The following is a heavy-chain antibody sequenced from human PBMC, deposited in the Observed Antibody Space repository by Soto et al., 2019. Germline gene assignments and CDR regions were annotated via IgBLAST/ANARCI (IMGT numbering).Heavy chain of an antibody. CDR1: GYTFTGYY. Sequence: ASVKVSCKASGYTFTGYYMHWVRQAPGQGLEWMGWINPNSGGTNYAQKFQGRVTMTTDTSTSTAYMELRSLRSDDTAVYYCARGGLLPGYYYYGMDVWGQGTTVTVSS. V-gene: IGHV1-2*02. CDR3: ARGGLLPGYYYYGMDV. CDR2: INPNSGGT. J-gene: IGHJ6*02. D-gene: IGHD3-10*01.